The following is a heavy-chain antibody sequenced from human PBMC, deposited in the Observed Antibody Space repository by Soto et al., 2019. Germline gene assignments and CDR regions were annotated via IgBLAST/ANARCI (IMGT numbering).Heavy chain of an antibody. V-gene: IGHV4-61*01. CDR2: IYYSGST. CDR3: ARALYYDSSGYYPFDY. Sequence: SETLSLTCTVSGGSVSSGSYYWSWIRQPPGKGLEWIGYIYYSGSTNYNPSLKSRVTISVDTSKNQFSLKLSSVTAADTAVYYCARALYYDSSGYYPFDYWGQGTLVTSPQ. J-gene: IGHJ4*02. D-gene: IGHD3-22*01. CDR1: GGSVSSGSYY.